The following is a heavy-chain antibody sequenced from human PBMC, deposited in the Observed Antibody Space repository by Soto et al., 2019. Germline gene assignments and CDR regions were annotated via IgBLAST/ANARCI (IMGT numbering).Heavy chain of an antibody. CDR3: ARTKGAAYSSGWRHFDY. CDR1: GFSLSTSGMC. Sequence: KSGPTLVNPTQTLTLTCTFSGFSLSTSGMCVSWIRQPPGKALEWLARIDWDDDKYYSTSLKTRLTISKDTSKNQVVLTMTNMDPVDTATYYCARTKGAAYSSGWRHFDYWGQGTLVTVS. J-gene: IGHJ4*02. D-gene: IGHD6-19*01. V-gene: IGHV2-70*11. CDR2: IDWDDDK.